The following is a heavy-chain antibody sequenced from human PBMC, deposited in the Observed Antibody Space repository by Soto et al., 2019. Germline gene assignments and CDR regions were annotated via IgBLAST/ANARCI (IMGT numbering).Heavy chain of an antibody. Sequence: QVQLVQSGAEVKKPGASVKVSCKASGYTFTSWDVYWVRQAAGQGLEWMGYMNTRSGNTGYEQKFQGRVTMTRDTSISTAYMELSSLTSDDTAVYYCTASSWTGAGLDFWGQGTPVTVSS. CDR1: GYTFTSWD. CDR2: MNTRSGNT. V-gene: IGHV1-8*01. D-gene: IGHD6-13*01. J-gene: IGHJ4*01. CDR3: TASSWTGAGLDF.